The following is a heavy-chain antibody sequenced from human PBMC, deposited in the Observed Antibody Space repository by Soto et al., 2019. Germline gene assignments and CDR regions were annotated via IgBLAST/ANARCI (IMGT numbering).Heavy chain of an antibody. Sequence: ASETLSITCTVSGDSISDYYWSWIRQPPGKGLEWIGYIHNSGSTNYNPSLKSRVTISVDTSKNLFSLNLNSVTAADTVVYYCARQISVASARHFDYWGQGTVVTVSS. CDR2: IHNSGST. V-gene: IGHV4-59*08. J-gene: IGHJ4*02. D-gene: IGHD6-19*01. CDR3: ARQISVASARHFDY. CDR1: GDSISDYY.